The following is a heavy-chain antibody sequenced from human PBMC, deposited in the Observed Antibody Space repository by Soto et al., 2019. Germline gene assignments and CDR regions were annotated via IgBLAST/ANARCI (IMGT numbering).Heavy chain of an antibody. D-gene: IGHD3-10*01. CDR1: GGSISSSNW. Sequence: PSETLSLTCAVSGGSISSSNWWSWVRQPPGKGLEWIGEIYHSGSTNYNPSLKSRVTISVGKSKNQFSLKLSSVTAADTAVYYCARKATYYYGSGSYFYYYYGMDVWGQGTTVTVSS. V-gene: IGHV4-4*02. CDR2: IYHSGST. J-gene: IGHJ6*02. CDR3: ARKATYYYGSGSYFYYYYGMDV.